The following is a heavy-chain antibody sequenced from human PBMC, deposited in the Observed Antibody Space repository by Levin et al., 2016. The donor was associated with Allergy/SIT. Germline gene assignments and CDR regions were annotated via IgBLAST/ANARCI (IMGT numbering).Heavy chain of an antibody. J-gene: IGHJ4*02. Sequence: GESLKISCAASGFTFSGYWMTWVRQAPGQGLEWVASIKRNGGEKYYDDSVKGRFTISADSAKKSLYLQMDSLRADDTAVYYCGSTTWGAGLAYWGQGTLVTVSS. V-gene: IGHV3-7*03. CDR2: IKRNGGEK. D-gene: IGHD7-27*01. CDR3: GSTTWGAGLAY. CDR1: GFTFSGYW.